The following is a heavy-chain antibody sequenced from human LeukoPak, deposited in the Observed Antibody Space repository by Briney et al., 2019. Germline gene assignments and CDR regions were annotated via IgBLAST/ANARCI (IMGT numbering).Heavy chain of an antibody. D-gene: IGHD3-16*01. J-gene: IGHJ3*02. CDR3: ARVGGAPLGAFDI. Sequence: SETLSLTCAVYGGSFSGYYWSWIRQPPGKGLEWIGEINHSGSTNYNPSLKSRVTISVDTSKNQFSLRLTSVTAADTAVYYCARVGGAPLGAFDIWGQGTMVTVSS. CDR2: INHSGST. CDR1: GGSFSGYY. V-gene: IGHV4-34*01.